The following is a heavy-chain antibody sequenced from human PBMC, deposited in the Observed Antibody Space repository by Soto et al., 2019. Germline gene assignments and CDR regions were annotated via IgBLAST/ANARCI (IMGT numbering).Heavy chain of an antibody. CDR3: ARDPYDILTGYDYYYYGMDV. D-gene: IGHD3-9*01. V-gene: IGHV1-46*01. CDR2: INPSGGST. CDR1: GYTFTSYY. Sequence: ASVKVSCKASGYTFTSYYMHWVRQAPGQGLEWMGIINPSGGSTSYAQKFQGRVTMTRDTSTSTVYVELSSLRSEDTAVYYCARDPYDILTGYDYYYYGMDVWGQGPTVTVSS. J-gene: IGHJ6*02.